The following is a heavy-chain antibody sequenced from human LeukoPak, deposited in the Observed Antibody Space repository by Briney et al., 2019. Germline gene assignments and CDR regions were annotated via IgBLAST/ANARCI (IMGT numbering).Heavy chain of an antibody. CDR3: ALSGWLGY. CDR2: ISGSGGST. Sequence: PGGSLRLSCAASGFTVSSNYMSWVRQAPGKGLEWVSAISGSGGSTYYADSVKGRFTISRDNSKNTLYLQMNSLRAEDTAVYYCALSGWLGYWGQGTLVTVSS. D-gene: IGHD6-19*01. V-gene: IGHV3-23*01. CDR1: GFTVSSNY. J-gene: IGHJ4*02.